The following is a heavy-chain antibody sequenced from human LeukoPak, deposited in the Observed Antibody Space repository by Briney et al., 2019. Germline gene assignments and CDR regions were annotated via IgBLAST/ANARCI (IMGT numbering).Heavy chain of an antibody. D-gene: IGHD6-19*01. J-gene: IGHJ4*02. V-gene: IGHV3-11*04. CDR2: ISSSGSTI. CDR1: GFTLSDYY. CDR3: ARQAIAVAGTLGSYYFDY. Sequence: GGSLRLSCAASGFTLSDYYMSWIRQAPGKGLEWVSYISSSGSTIYYADSVKGRFTISRDNAKNSLYLQMNSLRAEDTAVYYCARQAIAVAGTLGSYYFDYWGQGTLVTVSS.